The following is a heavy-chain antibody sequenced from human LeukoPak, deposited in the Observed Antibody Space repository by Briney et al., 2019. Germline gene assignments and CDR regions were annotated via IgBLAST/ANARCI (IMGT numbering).Heavy chain of an antibody. CDR2: INHSGST. D-gene: IGHD2-2*01. V-gene: IGHV4-34*01. CDR1: GGSFSGYY. CDR3: ARGPDIVVVPAAMRRGGFDY. Sequence: PSETLSLTCAVYGGSFSGYYWSWIRQPPGKGLEWIGEINHSGSTNYNPSLKSRVTISVDTSKNQFSLKLSSVTAADTAVYYCARGPDIVVVPAAMRRGGFDYWGQGTLVTVSS. J-gene: IGHJ4*02.